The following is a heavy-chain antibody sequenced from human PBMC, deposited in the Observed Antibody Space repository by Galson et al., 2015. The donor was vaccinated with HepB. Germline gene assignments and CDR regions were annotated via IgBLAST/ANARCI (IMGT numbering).Heavy chain of an antibody. Sequence: SVKVSCTASGYTFTSYGISWVRQAPGQGLEWMAWISAYNCNTNYAQKLKGRVTMTTDTSTSTAYMELRSLRSDDTAVYYCARDVTDYDILTGYSTYYYSYYGMDVWGQGTTVTVSS. D-gene: IGHD3-9*01. CDR2: ISAYNCNT. J-gene: IGHJ6*02. CDR3: ARDVTDYDILTGYSTYYYSYYGMDV. CDR1: GYTFTSYG. V-gene: IGHV1-18*01.